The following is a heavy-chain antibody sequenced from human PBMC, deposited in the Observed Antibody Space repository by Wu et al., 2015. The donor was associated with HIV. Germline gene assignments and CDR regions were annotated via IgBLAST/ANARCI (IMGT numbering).Heavy chain of an antibody. CDR3: GRRGSWGDRTTIIRGGVDV. CDR1: GYTFTNYG. D-gene: IGHD3-10*01. V-gene: IGHV1-18*01. Sequence: QVQLVQSGSEMKKPGASVKVSCKTSGYTFTNYGISWVRQAPGQGLEWLGSISSYTGDTNYAQRLQGRVTMTTDTSTSTAYMELRTLRSDDTAVYYCGRRGSWGDRTTIIRGGVDVWGQGTTVSVSS. J-gene: IGHJ6*02. CDR2: ISSYTGDT.